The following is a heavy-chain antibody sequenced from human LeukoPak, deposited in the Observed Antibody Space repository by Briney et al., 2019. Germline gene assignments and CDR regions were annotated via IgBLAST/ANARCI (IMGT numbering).Heavy chain of an antibody. V-gene: IGHV4-34*01. J-gene: IGHJ5*02. CDR3: ARARPRVLWFGEINLLVGP. D-gene: IGHD3-10*01. Sequence: PSETLSLTCAVYGGSFSGYYWSWIRQPPGKGLEWIGENNHSGSTNYNPSLKSRVTISVDTSKNQFSLKLSSVTAADTAVSYCARARPRVLWFGEINLLVGPWGQGTLVTVSS. CDR1: GGSFSGYY. CDR2: NNHSGST.